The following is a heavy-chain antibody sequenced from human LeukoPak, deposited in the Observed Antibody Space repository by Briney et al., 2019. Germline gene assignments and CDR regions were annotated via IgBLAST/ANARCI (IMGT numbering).Heavy chain of an antibody. V-gene: IGHV3-30-3*01. CDR2: IPYDGSNK. J-gene: IGHJ4*02. CDR1: GFTFSSYA. Sequence: GGSLRLSCAASGFTFSSYAMHWVRQAPGKGLEWVAVIPYDGSNKYYADSVKGRFTISRDNSKNTLYLQMNSLRAEDTAVYYCARDKGYYFDYWGQGTLVTVSS. CDR3: ARDKGYYFDY.